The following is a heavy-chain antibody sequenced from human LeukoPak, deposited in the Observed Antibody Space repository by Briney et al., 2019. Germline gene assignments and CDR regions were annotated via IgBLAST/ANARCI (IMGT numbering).Heavy chain of an antibody. CDR2: IYYSGST. CDR1: GGSISSGDYY. J-gene: IGHJ4*02. Sequence: PSETLSLTCTVSGGSISSGDYYWNWIRQPPGQGLEWIGSIYYSGSTYYNPSLKSRVTISVDTSKNQFSLNLSSVTAADTAVYYCARYGRTPRAMNYWGQGTLVTVSS. CDR3: ARYGRTPRAMNY. V-gene: IGHV4-30-4*01. D-gene: IGHD1-26*01.